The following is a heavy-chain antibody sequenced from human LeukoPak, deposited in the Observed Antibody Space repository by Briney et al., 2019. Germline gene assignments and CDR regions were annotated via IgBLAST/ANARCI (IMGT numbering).Heavy chain of an antibody. J-gene: IGHJ4*02. V-gene: IGHV4-4*07. D-gene: IGHD5-24*01. Sequence: SETLSLTCTVSGGSISSYYWSWLRQPAGKGLEWIGRIYTSGSTNYNPSLKSRVTMSVDTSKNQFSLKLSSVTAADTAVYYCARVKMATSTYYFDYWGQGTLVTVSS. CDR2: IYTSGST. CDR1: GGSISSYY. CDR3: ARVKMATSTYYFDY.